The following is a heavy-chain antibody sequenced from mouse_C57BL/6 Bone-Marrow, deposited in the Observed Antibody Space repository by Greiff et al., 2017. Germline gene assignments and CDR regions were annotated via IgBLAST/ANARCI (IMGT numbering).Heavy chain of an antibody. CDR2: ISNLAYSI. CDR3: ARQLPYGGYPSGFAY. Sequence: EVQLVESGGGLVQPGGSLKLSCAASGFTFSDYGMAWVRQAPRKGPEWVAFISNLAYSIYYADTVTGRFTISRENAKNTLYLEMSSLRSEDTAMYYCARQLPYGGYPSGFAYWGQGTLVTVSA. J-gene: IGHJ3*01. V-gene: IGHV5-15*01. CDR1: GFTFSDYG. D-gene: IGHD2-3*01.